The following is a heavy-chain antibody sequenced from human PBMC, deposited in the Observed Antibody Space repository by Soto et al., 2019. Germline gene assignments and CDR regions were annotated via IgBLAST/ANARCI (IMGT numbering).Heavy chain of an antibody. V-gene: IGHV3-30-3*01. CDR2: IGYDGSNK. Sequence: QVQLVESGGGVVQPGRSLRLSCAASGLTLSRFAMHWVRQAPGKGREWVAVIGYDGSNKDYADSVKGRFTISRDNSKNTLYLQMHSLRPEDTAVYYCARDPVNYYGSWTYGMDVWGQGTTVTVSS. J-gene: IGHJ6*02. CDR1: GLTLSRFA. CDR3: ARDPVNYYGSWTYGMDV. D-gene: IGHD3-10*01.